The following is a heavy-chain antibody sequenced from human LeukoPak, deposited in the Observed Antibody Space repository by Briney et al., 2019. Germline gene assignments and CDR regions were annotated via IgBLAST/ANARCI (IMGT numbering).Heavy chain of an antibody. V-gene: IGHV3-9*01. Sequence: GGSLRLSCAASGLTFDDYAMHWVRQAPGKGLEWVSGISWNSGSIGYADSVKGRFTISRDNAKNSLYLQMNSLRAEDTALYYCAKSPDYYYGMDVWGQGTTVTVSS. CDR2: ISWNSGSI. CDR3: AKSPDYYYGMDV. CDR1: GLTFDDYA. J-gene: IGHJ6*02.